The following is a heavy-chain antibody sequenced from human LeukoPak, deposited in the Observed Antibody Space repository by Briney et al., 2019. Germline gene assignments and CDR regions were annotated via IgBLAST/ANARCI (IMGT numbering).Heavy chain of an antibody. J-gene: IGHJ4*02. CDR1: GFTFSDYY. CDR3: ARDVSVNKVTTPFDH. Sequence: PGGSLRLSCAASGFTFSDYYMSWIRQAPAKGLEWLSYITNSGSTIYYADSVKGRFTVSRDNANNSLYLQMNSLRVEDTAIYYCARDVSVNKVTTPFDHWGQGTLVTVAS. D-gene: IGHD1/OR15-1a*01. V-gene: IGHV3-11*04. CDR2: ITNSGSTI.